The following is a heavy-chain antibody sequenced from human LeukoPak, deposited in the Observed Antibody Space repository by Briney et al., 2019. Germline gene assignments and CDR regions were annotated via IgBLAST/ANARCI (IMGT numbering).Heavy chain of an antibody. Sequence: GGSLRLSCAASGFTFSSYSMKWGRQDPRKGLEWVSYISSSSSIIYYADSVKGRFTISRDNAKNSLYLQMNTVTAEDTAVYYCASILGGDRPSSPPFDYCGQGNLVTVSS. V-gene: IGHV3-48*01. J-gene: IGHJ4*02. D-gene: IGHD1-26*01. CDR2: ISSSSSII. CDR3: ASILGGDRPSSPPFDY. CDR1: GFTFSSYS.